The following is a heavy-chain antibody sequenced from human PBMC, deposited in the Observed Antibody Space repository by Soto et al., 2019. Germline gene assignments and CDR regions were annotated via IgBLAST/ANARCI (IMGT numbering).Heavy chain of an antibody. Sequence: SETLSLTCTVSGGSISSYYWSWIRQPPGKGLEWIGYIYYSGSTNYNPSLKSRVTISVDTSKNQFSLKLSSVTAADTAVYYCARYQLLYAFDIWGQGTMATVSS. CDR1: GGSISSYY. CDR3: ARYQLLYAFDI. V-gene: IGHV4-59*01. D-gene: IGHD2-2*01. CDR2: IYYSGST. J-gene: IGHJ3*02.